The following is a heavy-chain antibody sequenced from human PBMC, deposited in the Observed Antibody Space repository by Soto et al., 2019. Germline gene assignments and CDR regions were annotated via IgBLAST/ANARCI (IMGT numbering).Heavy chain of an antibody. J-gene: IGHJ6*02. V-gene: IGHV3-74*01. CDR1: GFTFSSYW. CDR2: INSDGSST. Sequence: EVQLVESGGGLVQPGGSLRLSCAASGFTFSSYWMHWVRQAPGKGLVWVSRINSDGSSTSYADSVKGRFTISRDNAKNTLYLPMNSLRAEDTAVYYCARALPGYCTNGVCYDYYYYGMDVWGQGTTVTVSS. CDR3: ARALPGYCTNGVCYDYYYYGMDV. D-gene: IGHD2-8*01.